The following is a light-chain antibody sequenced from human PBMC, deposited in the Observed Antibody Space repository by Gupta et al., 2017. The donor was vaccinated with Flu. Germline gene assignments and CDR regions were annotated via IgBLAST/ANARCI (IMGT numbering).Light chain of an antibody. J-gene: IGLJ2*01. CDR2: DTT. Sequence: QSVLMQPPSVSGAPRKRATSVCTGSTPKIWAGHDVHWYQQFPGAAPKVLIFDTTIRPSGVPERFSASKSGTSASLAITGLQDEDEADYYCQSYDSNLSGPVFGAGTKVTV. CDR3: QSYDSNLSGPV. CDR1: TPKIWAGHD. V-gene: IGLV1-40*01.